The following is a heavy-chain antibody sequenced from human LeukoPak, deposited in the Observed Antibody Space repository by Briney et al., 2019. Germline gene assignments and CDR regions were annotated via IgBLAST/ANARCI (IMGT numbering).Heavy chain of an antibody. CDR2: ISGSGGST. CDR3: AREREGGDDSSGYDAFDI. CDR1: GFTFSSYA. V-gene: IGHV3-23*01. Sequence: PGGSLRLSCAASGFTFSSYAMSWVRQAPGKGLEWVSAISGSGGSTYYADSVKGRFTISGDNSKNTLYLQMNSLRAEDTAVYYCAREREGGDDSSGYDAFDIWGQGTMVTVSS. J-gene: IGHJ3*02. D-gene: IGHD3-22*01.